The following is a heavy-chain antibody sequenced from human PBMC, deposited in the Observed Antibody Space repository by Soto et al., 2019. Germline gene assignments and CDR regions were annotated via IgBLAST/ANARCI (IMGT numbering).Heavy chain of an antibody. D-gene: IGHD3-10*01. J-gene: IGHJ6*02. Sequence: PSETLSLTCAVYGGPFSGYYWSWIRQPPGKGLEWIGEINHSGSTNYNPSLKSRVTISVDTSKNQFSLKLSSVTAADTAVYYCARERRYYGSGSVGYYYYYGMDVWGQGTTVTVSS. CDR2: INHSGST. V-gene: IGHV4-34*01. CDR1: GGPFSGYY. CDR3: ARERRYYGSGSVGYYYYYGMDV.